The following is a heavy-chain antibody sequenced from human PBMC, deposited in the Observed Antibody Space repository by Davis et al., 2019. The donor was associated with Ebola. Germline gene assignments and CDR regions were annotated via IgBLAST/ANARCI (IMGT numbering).Heavy chain of an antibody. CDR3: ARDAHYGMDV. V-gene: IGHV4-59*01. J-gene: IGHJ6*02. Sequence: PGGSLRLSCTVSGGSISSYYWSWIRQPPGKGLEWIGYIYYSGSTNYNPSLKSRVTISVDTSKNQFSLKLSSVTAADTAVYYCARDAHYGMDVWGQGTTVTVSS. CDR2: IYYSGST. CDR1: GGSISSYY.